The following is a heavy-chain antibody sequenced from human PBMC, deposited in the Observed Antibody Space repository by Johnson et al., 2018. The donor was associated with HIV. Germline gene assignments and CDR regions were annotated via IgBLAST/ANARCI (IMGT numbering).Heavy chain of an antibody. CDR1: GFTFRDYY. J-gene: IGHJ3*02. CDR2: ISTSGTTI. Sequence: QVLLVESGGGLVKPGGSLRLSCAASGFTFRDYYMSWIRQAPGKGLEWVSYISTSGTTIYYADSVKGRFSISRDTTKNSLYLQINSLRVEDTAVYYCARDGLHQLIDYGDYADRVWAVGATTAFDIWGQGTLVTVSS. D-gene: IGHD4-17*01. V-gene: IGHV3-11*01. CDR3: ARDGLHQLIDYGDYADRVWAVGATTAFDI.